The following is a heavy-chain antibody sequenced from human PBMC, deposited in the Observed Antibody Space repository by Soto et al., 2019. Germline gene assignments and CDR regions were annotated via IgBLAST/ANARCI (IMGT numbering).Heavy chain of an antibody. CDR2: TYYRSKWYN. D-gene: IGHD5-12*01. V-gene: IGHV6-1*01. CDR3: AREAYSGYDSAYYFDY. CDR1: GDSVSSNSAA. Sequence: SQTLSLPCAISGDSVSSNSAAWNWIRQSPSRGLEWLGRTYYRSKWYNDYAVSVKSRITINPDTSKNQFSLQLNSVTPEDTAVYYCAREAYSGYDSAYYFDYWGQGTLVTVSS. J-gene: IGHJ4*02.